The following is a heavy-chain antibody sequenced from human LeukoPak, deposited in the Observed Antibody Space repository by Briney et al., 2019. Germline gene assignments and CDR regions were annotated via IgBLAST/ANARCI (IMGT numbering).Heavy chain of an antibody. CDR3: ARLDSGSYDY. CDR1: GYTFTGNY. V-gene: IGHV1-2*02. Sequence: ASVKVSCKASGYTFTGNYMHWVRQAPGQGLEWMGWINPNSGGTNYAQKFQGRVTMTRDTSISTAHMELSRLRSDDTAVYYCARLDSGSYDYWGQGTLVTVSS. J-gene: IGHJ4*02. D-gene: IGHD1-26*01. CDR2: INPNSGGT.